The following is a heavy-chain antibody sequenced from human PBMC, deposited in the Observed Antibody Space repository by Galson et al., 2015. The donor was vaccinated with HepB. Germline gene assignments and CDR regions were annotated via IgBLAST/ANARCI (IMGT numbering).Heavy chain of an antibody. CDR2: ISSTSWSI. CDR3: VREGRNGWYYFDY. D-gene: IGHD2-15*01. CDR1: GFALSTYS. Sequence: SLRLSCAASGFALSTYSMNWVRQAPGKGLEWVSSISSTSWSIYYADSVKGRFTISRDNAKNSLHLQMNSLRAEDSAVYYCVREGRNGWYYFDYWGQGTQVTVST. V-gene: IGHV3-21*01. J-gene: IGHJ4*02.